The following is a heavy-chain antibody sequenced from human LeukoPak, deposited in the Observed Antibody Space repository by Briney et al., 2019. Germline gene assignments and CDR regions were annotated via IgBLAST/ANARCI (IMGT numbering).Heavy chain of an antibody. CDR3: ARETLPDTAMVEYGMDV. CDR1: GDSISSSSYY. V-gene: IGHV4-39*07. CDR2: IYYSGST. J-gene: IGHJ6*02. D-gene: IGHD5-18*01. Sequence: SETLSLTCTVSGDSISSSSYYWGWIRQPPGKGLGWIGSIYYSGSTYYNPSLKSRVSISVDTSKNQFSLKLTSVTAADTAVYYYARETLPDTAMVEYGMDVWGQGTTVTVSS.